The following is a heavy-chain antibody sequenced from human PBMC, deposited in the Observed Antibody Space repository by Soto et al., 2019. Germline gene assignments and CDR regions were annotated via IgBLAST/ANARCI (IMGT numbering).Heavy chain of an antibody. CDR1: GYSFTSYW. D-gene: IGHD2-8*01. Sequence: PGESLKISCKGSGYSFTSYWIGWVRQMPGKGLEWMGIIHPRDSDTRYSPSFQGQVTFSADKSINTAYLQWSSLEASDTAMYYCSRRNGYYSGLDVWGQGTTVTVSS. CDR3: SRRNGYYSGLDV. J-gene: IGHJ6*02. CDR2: IHPRDSDT. V-gene: IGHV5-51*01.